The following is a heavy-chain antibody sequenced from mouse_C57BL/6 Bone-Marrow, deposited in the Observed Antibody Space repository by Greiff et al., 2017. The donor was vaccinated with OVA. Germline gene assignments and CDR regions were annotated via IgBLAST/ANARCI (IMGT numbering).Heavy chain of an antibody. CDR1: GYTFTSYG. CDR2: IYPRSGNT. V-gene: IGHV1-81*01. D-gene: IGHD2-4*01. Sequence: VKLQESGAELARPGASVKLSCKASGYTFTSYGISWVKQRTGQGLEWIGEIYPRSGNTYYNEKFKGKATLTADKSSSTAYMELRSLTSEDSAVYFCAIYDYDGGIPLWGQGTSVTVSS. CDR3: AIYDYDGGIPL. J-gene: IGHJ4*01.